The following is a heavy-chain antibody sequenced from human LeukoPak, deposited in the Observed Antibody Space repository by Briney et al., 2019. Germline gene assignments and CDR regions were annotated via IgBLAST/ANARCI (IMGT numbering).Heavy chain of an antibody. CDR1: GGSISSYY. Sequence: SETLSLTCTVSGGSISSYYWSWIRQPTGKGLEWIGYIYYSGSTNYNPSLKSRVTISVDTSKNQFSLKLSSVTAADTAVYYCARVLGRGGYYFDYWGQGTLVTVSS. J-gene: IGHJ4*02. D-gene: IGHD7-27*01. CDR3: ARVLGRGGYYFDY. V-gene: IGHV4-59*01. CDR2: IYYSGST.